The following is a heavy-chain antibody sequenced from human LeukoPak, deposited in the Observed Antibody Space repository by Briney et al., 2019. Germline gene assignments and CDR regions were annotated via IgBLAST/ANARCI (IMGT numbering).Heavy chain of an antibody. CDR3: VGVVVITPY. CDR2: IRYDGSNK. Sequence: GGSLRLPRVASGFTFSTNGMHWVRQAPGKGLEWVALIRYDGSNKDYADSVKGRFIVSRDNSKNTLYMQMNSLRVEDTAVYYCVGVVVITPYWGQGTLDTLSS. V-gene: IGHV3-30*02. D-gene: IGHD3-22*01. CDR1: GFTFSTNG. J-gene: IGHJ4*02.